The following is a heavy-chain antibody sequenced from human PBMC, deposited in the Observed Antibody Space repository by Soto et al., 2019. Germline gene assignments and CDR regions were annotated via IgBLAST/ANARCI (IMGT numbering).Heavy chain of an antibody. CDR2: IWYDGSNK. CDR3: ARGTVHFDY. D-gene: IGHD4-17*01. J-gene: IGHJ4*02. CDR1: GFTFSSYG. V-gene: IGHV3-33*01. Sequence: QVQLVESGGGVVQPGRSLRLSCAASGFTFSSYGMHWVRQAPGKGLEWVAVIWYDGSNKYYADSVKGRFTISRDNSKNTLYLQMNSLRDEDTAVYYCARGTVHFDYWGQGTLVTVSS.